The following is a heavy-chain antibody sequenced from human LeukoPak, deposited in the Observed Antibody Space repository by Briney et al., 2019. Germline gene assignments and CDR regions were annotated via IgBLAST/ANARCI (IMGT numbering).Heavy chain of an antibody. CDR1: GFTFSNYE. Sequence: GGSLRLSCAASGFTFSNYEMNWVRQAPGKGLDWVSYITGSGTTINYADSVRGRFTISSDNAKKSLYLQMNSLRAEDTAVYYCARGLTYYDILTGFHDRLDYFDYWGQGTLVTVSS. CDR2: ITGSGTTI. CDR3: ARGLTYYDILTGFHDRLDYFDY. J-gene: IGHJ4*02. D-gene: IGHD3-9*01. V-gene: IGHV3-48*03.